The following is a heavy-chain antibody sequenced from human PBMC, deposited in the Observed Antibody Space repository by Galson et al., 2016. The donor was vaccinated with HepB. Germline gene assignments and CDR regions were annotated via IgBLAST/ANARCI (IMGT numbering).Heavy chain of an antibody. Sequence: SLRLSCAGSGFAFSADTMHWVRQAPGKGPQWVAVMSSHSINKYYDDSVKGRFTISRDNSKNTLYLQMNSLRAEDTAVYYCARDVIPRPPDYFDSWGQGTVVTVSS. CDR3: ARDVIPRPPDYFDS. CDR1: GFAFSADT. D-gene: IGHD2-21*01. V-gene: IGHV3-30*04. CDR2: MSSHSINK. J-gene: IGHJ4*02.